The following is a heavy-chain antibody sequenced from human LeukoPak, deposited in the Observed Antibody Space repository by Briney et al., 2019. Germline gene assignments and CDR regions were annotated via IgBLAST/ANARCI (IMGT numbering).Heavy chain of an antibody. CDR3: ARTTNCSSTSCYGNYYYYYGMDV. Sequence: SVKVSCKASGGTFSSYAISWVRQAPGQGLEWMGRIIPILGIANYAQKFQVRVTITADKSTSTAYMELSSLRSEDTAVYYCARTTNCSSTSCYGNYYYYYGMDVWGQGTTVTVSS. V-gene: IGHV1-69*04. CDR1: GGTFSSYA. D-gene: IGHD2-2*01. J-gene: IGHJ6*02. CDR2: IIPILGIA.